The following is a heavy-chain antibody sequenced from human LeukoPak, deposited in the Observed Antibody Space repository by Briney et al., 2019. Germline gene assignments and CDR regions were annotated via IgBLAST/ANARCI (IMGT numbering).Heavy chain of an antibody. D-gene: IGHD6-13*01. CDR1: GFTFSDYY. J-gene: IGHJ4*02. CDR3: ARALAAASHTSFDY. Sequence: GGSLRLSCAASGFTFSDYYMSWIRQAPGKGLEWVSYISSSGSTIYYADSVKGRFTISRDNSKNTVCLQMNNLRAEDTAVYYCARALAAASHTSFDYWGQGTLVTVSS. V-gene: IGHV3-11*04. CDR2: ISSSGSTI.